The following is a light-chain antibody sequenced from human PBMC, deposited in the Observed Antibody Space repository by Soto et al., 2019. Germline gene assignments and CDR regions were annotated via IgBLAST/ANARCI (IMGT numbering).Light chain of an antibody. CDR3: QQSNSFPPT. CDR1: QGISSR. V-gene: IGKV1-12*01. J-gene: IGKJ4*01. Sequence: DIQMTQSPSSVSASVGDRVTITCRASQGISSRLAWYQQKPGKAPNLLIYAASSLQSGVPSRFSGSGSETDFTLTIGSRQPEDFATYYCQQSNSFPPTFRGRTKLEIK. CDR2: AAS.